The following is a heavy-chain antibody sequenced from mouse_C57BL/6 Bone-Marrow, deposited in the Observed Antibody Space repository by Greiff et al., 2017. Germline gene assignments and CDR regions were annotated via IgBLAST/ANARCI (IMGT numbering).Heavy chain of an antibody. D-gene: IGHD2-4*01. V-gene: IGHV14-4*01. Sequence: VQLKESGPELVRPGASVKLSCTASGFNIKDDYIHWVKQRPEQGLEWIGWIDPESGDTEYASKFQGKATITSDTSSNTAYLQLSILTSEDTAVEYGSACDCCYFDFWGQGTPLTVAS. CDR2: IDPESGDT. J-gene: IGHJ2*01. CDR3: SACDCCYFDF. CDR1: GFNIKDDY.